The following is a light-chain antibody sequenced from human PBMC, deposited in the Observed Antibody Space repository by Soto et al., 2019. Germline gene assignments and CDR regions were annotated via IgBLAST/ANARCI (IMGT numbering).Light chain of an antibody. V-gene: IGKV3-11*01. J-gene: IGKJ2*01. Sequence: EIVLTQSPATLSLSPGERATLSCRASQSVSSYLAWYQQKLGQAPRLLIYDASNRATGIPARFSGSGSGTDFTLTISSLEPEDFAVYYCQQRGTFGQGTKLEIK. CDR3: QQRGT. CDR1: QSVSSY. CDR2: DAS.